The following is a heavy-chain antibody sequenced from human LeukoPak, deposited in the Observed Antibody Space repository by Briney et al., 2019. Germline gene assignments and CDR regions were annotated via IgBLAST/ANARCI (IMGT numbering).Heavy chain of an antibody. Sequence: PGGSLRLSCKVSGFTFGDYAMSWVRQVPGKGLEWVGFIRSKAYGGTREYAASVKGRFNISRDDSKSIAYLQMNSLKTEDTAVYYCTREVGYGSSSDYWGQGTRVTVSS. V-gene: IGHV3-49*04. CDR3: TREVGYGSSSDY. CDR1: GFTFGDYA. D-gene: IGHD6-6*01. J-gene: IGHJ4*02. CDR2: IRSKAYGGTR.